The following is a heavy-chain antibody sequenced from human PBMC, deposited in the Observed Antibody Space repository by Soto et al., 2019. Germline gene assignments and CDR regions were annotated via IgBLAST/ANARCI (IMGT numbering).Heavy chain of an antibody. Sequence: QVQLVESGGGVVQPGRSLRLSCAASGFTFSSYGMHWVRQAPGKGLEWVAVISYDGSNKYYADSVKGRFTISRDNSKNTLYLQMNSLRAEDTAVYYCATGTYGSGIKESGYWGQGTLVTVSS. J-gene: IGHJ4*02. V-gene: IGHV3-30*03. D-gene: IGHD3-10*01. CDR1: GFTFSSYG. CDR3: ATGTYGSGIKESGY. CDR2: ISYDGSNK.